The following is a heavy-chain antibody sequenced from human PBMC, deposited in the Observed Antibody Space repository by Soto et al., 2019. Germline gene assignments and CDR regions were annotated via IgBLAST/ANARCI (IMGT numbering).Heavy chain of an antibody. J-gene: IGHJ6*02. D-gene: IGHD6-13*01. CDR3: ARYSSSYYYYYGMDV. V-gene: IGHV1-3*01. CDR1: GYTFTGYY. CDR2: INAGNGNT. Sequence: ASVKVSCKASGYTFTGYYMHCVRQAPGQRLEWMGWINAGNGNTKYSQKFQGRVTITRDTSASTAYMELSSLRSEDTAVYYCARYSSSYYYYYGMDVWGQGTTVTVSS.